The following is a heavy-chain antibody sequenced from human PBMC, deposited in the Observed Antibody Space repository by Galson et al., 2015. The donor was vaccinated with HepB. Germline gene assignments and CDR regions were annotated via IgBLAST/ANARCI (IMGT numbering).Heavy chain of an antibody. Sequence: SVKVSCKASGYTFTSYGISWVRQAPGQGLEWMGWISAYNGNTNYAQKLQGRVTMTTDTSTSTAYMELRSLRSDDTAVYYCARDAGIVPAANNWFDPWGQGTLVTVSS. CDR3: ARDAGIVPAANNWFDP. J-gene: IGHJ5*02. V-gene: IGHV1-18*04. CDR1: GYTFTSYG. D-gene: IGHD2-2*01. CDR2: ISAYNGNT.